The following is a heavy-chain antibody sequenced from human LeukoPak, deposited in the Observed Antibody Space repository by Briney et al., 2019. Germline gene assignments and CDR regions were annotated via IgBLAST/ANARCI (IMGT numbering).Heavy chain of an antibody. CDR2: INPSGGST. CDR3: ARAGIAAHHYYYYGMDV. D-gene: IGHD6-6*01. J-gene: IGHJ6*02. CDR1: GYTFTSYY. Sequence: ASVKVSCKASGYTFTSYYMHWVRQAPGQGLEWMGIINPSGGSTSYAQKFQGRVTMTRDTSTSTVYMELSSLRSEDTAVYYCARAGIAAHHYYYYGMDVWGQGTTVTVSS. V-gene: IGHV1-46*01.